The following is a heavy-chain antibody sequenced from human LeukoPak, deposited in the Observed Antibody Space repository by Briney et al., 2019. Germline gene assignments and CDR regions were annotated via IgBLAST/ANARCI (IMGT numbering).Heavy chain of an antibody. CDR3: ARACSGGSCYFDY. J-gene: IGHJ4*02. CDR1: GFTFDDYA. V-gene: IGHV3-9*01. D-gene: IGHD2-15*01. Sequence: GRSLRLSCAASGFTFDDYAMHWVRQAPGKGLEWVSGISWNSGSIGYAVSVKGRFTISRDNAKNSLYLQMNSLRAEDTAVYYCARACSGGSCYFDYWGQGTLVTVSS. CDR2: ISWNSGSI.